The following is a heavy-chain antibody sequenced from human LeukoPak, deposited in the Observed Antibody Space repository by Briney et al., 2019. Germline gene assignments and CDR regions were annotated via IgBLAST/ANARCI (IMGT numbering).Heavy chain of an antibody. V-gene: IGHV4-4*08. CDR3: ARETAMVTSWFDP. CDR1: GDSISSYY. D-gene: IGHD5-18*01. Sequence: SETLSLTCTVSGDSISSYYWSWIRQSPQKGLEWIAYISNSGTTYYNPSLKSRVTISVDTSKNQFSLKLSSVTAADTAVYYCARETAMVTSWFDPWGQGTLVTVSS. CDR2: ISNSGTT. J-gene: IGHJ5*02.